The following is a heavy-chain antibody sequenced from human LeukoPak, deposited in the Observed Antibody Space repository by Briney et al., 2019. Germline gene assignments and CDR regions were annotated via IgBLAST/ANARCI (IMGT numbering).Heavy chain of an antibody. D-gene: IGHD3-22*01. Sequence: PGGSLRLSCAASGFTFSSYGMHWVRQAPGKGLEWVAVISYDGSNKYYADSVKGRFTISRDNSKNALYLQMNGLRADDTAVYYCGIRDTSDYYVFWGQGTLVTVSS. CDR2: ISYDGSNK. V-gene: IGHV3-30*03. J-gene: IGHJ4*02. CDR1: GFTFSSYG. CDR3: GIRDTSDYYVF.